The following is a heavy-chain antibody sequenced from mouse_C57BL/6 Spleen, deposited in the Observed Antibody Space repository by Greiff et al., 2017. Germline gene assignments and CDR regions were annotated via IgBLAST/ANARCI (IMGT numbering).Heavy chain of an antibody. V-gene: IGHV1-64*01. CDR1: GYTFTSSW. CDR2: IHPNSGST. D-gene: IGHD1-1*01. J-gene: IGHJ2*01. CDR3: ARYYYCSSYGYYLDY. Sequence: QVQLQQPGAELVKPGASVKLSCKASGYTFTSSWMHWVKQRPGQGLEWIGMIHPNSGSTNYNEKFKSKATLTVDKSASTAYMQLSSLTSEDSAVYYCARYYYCSSYGYYLDYWGQGTTLTVSS.